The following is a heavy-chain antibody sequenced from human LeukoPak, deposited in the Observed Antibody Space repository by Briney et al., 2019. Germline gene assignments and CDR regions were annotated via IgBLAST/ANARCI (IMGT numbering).Heavy chain of an antibody. CDR3: AKDPLPLRVGATGVFDY. J-gene: IGHJ4*02. CDR2: ISGSGGST. D-gene: IGHD1-26*01. Sequence: GGSLRLSCAASGFTFSSYAMSWVRQAPGKGLEWVSSISGSGGSTYYADSVKGRFTISRDNSKNTLYLQMNSLRAEDTAVYYCAKDPLPLRVGATGVFDYWGQGTLVTVSS. CDR1: GFTFSSYA. V-gene: IGHV3-23*01.